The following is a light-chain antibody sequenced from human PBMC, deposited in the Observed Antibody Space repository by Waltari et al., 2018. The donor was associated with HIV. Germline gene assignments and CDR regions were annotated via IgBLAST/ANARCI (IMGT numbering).Light chain of an antibody. Sequence: QSALTQPASVSGSPGQSITISCTGTSNDVGYYNLVSWYQQDPGQAYKVMIYEVSKRPSGVSNGCCGSNSGNTASLTISGLQAEYEADYYCGSYAGSNAYVFGIGTKVTVL. CDR1: SNDVGYYNL. CDR3: GSYAGSNAYV. J-gene: IGLJ1*01. V-gene: IGLV2-23*02. CDR2: EVS.